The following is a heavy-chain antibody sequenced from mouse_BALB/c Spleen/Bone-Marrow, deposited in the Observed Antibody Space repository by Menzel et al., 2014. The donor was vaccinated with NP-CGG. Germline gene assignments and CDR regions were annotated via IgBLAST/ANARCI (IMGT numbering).Heavy chain of an antibody. Sequence: VQLQQPGADFVRSGASVKLSCTASGFNIEDYYIHWVKQRPEQGLEWIGWIDPENGDPEYAPKFQGKATMTADTSSNTAYLQLASLTSEDTAVYYCARWEYYAMDYWGQGTSVTVSS. CDR1: GFNIEDYY. D-gene: IGHD2-3*01. CDR2: IDPENGDP. V-gene: IGHV14-4*02. J-gene: IGHJ4*01. CDR3: ARWEYYAMDY.